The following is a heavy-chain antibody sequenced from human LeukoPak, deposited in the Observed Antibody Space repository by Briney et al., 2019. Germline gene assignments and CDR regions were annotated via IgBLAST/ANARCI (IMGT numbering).Heavy chain of an antibody. J-gene: IGHJ4*02. CDR1: GYSFTSYW. D-gene: IGHD5-18*01. CDR3: ARRSGYHDY. V-gene: IGHV5-10-1*01. CDR2: IGHSDSYT. Sequence: GESLKISCKGSGYSFTSYWISWVRQMPGKGLEWMGRIGHSDSYTNYSPSFQGHVTISAGKSISTAYLQWSSLKASDTAVYYCARRSGYHDYWGQGTLVTVSS.